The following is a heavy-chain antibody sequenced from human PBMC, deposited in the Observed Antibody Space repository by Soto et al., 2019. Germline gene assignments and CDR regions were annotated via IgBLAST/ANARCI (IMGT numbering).Heavy chain of an antibody. J-gene: IGHJ4*02. D-gene: IGHD5-12*01. CDR3: ARQPAPREYIDY. Sequence: PSETPSPTLTFSCWSIQNYYLNWVRQPPGKGLEWIGYIYYSGSTNYNPSLKSRVTISVDTSKNQFSLKLSSVTAADTAVYYCARQPAPREYIDYWGQGTLVTVSS. CDR2: IYYSGST. CDR1: CWSIQNYY. V-gene: IGHV4-59*01.